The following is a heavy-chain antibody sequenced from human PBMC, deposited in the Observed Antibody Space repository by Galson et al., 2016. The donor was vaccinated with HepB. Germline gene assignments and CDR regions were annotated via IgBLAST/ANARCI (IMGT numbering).Heavy chain of an antibody. Sequence: SVKVSCKASGGTFSSYAITWVRQAPGQGLEWMGGIIPMFITANYPQKFQGRVTITADESTSTAYMELSSLRSEGTAMYYCARGRGILEAGVGGYWGQGTLVTVSS. CDR2: IIPMFITA. V-gene: IGHV1-69*13. CDR1: GGTFSSYA. J-gene: IGHJ4*02. D-gene: IGHD2-15*01. CDR3: ARGRGILEAGVGGY.